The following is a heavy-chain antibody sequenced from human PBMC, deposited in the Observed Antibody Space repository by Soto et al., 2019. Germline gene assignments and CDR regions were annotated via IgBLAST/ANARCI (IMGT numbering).Heavy chain of an antibody. V-gene: IGHV1-69*02. CDR3: ARARGGYCTNGVCYTEWFDP. CDR1: GGTFSSYT. J-gene: IGHJ5*02. Sequence: SVKVSCKASGGTFSSYTISWVRQAPGQGLEWMGRIIPILGIANYAQKFQGRVTITADKSTSTAYMELSSLRSEDTAVYYCARARGGYCTNGVCYTEWFDPWGQGTLVTVSS. CDR2: IIPILGIA. D-gene: IGHD2-8*01.